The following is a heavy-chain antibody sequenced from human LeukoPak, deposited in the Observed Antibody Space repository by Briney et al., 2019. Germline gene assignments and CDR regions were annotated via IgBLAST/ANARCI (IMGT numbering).Heavy chain of an antibody. V-gene: IGHV3-30*18. J-gene: IGHJ6*02. CDR1: GFTFSSYE. D-gene: IGHD6-6*01. CDR3: AKDKQLGDYGMDV. Sequence: GGSLRLSCAASGFTFSSYEMNWVRQAPGKGLEWVAVISYDGSNKYYADSVKGRFTISRDNSKNTLYLQMNSLRAEDTAVYYCAKDKQLGDYGMDVWGQGTTVTVSS. CDR2: ISYDGSNK.